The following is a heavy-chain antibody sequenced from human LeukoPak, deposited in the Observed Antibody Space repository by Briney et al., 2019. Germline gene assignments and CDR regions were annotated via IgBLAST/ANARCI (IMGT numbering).Heavy chain of an antibody. V-gene: IGHV1-46*01. CDR3: ARDQDFGVVTRAPYYYYGMDV. CDR1: RYTPTSYY. D-gene: IGHD3-3*01. Sequence: VASAKVFCKPSRYTPTSYYMHCVPQAPGQGLEWRGIINPSGGSTSSAQKFQGRVTMTRDTSTSTVYMELSSLRSEDTAVYYCARDQDFGVVTRAPYYYYGMDVWGQGTTVTVSS. CDR2: INPSGGST. J-gene: IGHJ6*02.